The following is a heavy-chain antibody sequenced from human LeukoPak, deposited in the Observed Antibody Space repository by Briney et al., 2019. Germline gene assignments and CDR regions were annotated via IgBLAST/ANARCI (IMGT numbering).Heavy chain of an antibody. CDR3: ARGENSSAGDY. V-gene: IGHV4-59*01. Sequence: SETLSLTCAVSGGSITNYYWGWIRQPPGKGLEWMGYIYYSGNTNYNPSLKSRVTISVDTSKNQFSLKLSSVTAADTAVYYCARGENSSAGDYWGQGTLVTVSS. CDR2: IYYSGNT. CDR1: GGSITNYY. D-gene: IGHD6-19*01. J-gene: IGHJ4*02.